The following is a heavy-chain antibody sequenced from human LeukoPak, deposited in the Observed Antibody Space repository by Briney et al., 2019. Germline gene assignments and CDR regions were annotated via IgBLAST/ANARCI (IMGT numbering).Heavy chain of an antibody. CDR1: GFTFSSYW. CDR3: ARALYDSSGYYPGILDY. CDR2: INSDGSST. J-gene: IGHJ4*02. Sequence: GGSLRLSCAASGFTFSSYWMHWVRQAPGKGLVWVSRINSDGSSTSYADSVRGRFTISRDNAKNTLYLQMNSLRAEDTAVYYCARALYDSSGYYPGILDYWGQGTLVTVSS. V-gene: IGHV3-74*01. D-gene: IGHD3-22*01.